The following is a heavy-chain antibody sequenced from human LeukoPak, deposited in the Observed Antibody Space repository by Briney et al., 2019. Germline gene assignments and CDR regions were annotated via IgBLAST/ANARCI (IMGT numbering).Heavy chain of an antibody. CDR3: ATPGGYYYDSSGYDFDY. V-gene: IGHV3-23*01. J-gene: IGHJ4*02. D-gene: IGHD3-22*01. CDR1: GFTFSSYA. Sequence: GGSLRLSCAASGFTFSSYAMSWVRQAPGKGLEWVSAISGSGGSTYYADSVKGRFTSSRDNSKNTLYLQMNSLRAEDTAVYYCATPGGYYYDSSGYDFDYWGQGTLVTVSS. CDR2: ISGSGGST.